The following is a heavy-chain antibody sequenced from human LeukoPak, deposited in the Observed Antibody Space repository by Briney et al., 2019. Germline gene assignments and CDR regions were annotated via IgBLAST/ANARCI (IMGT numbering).Heavy chain of an antibody. CDR1: GFTVSSNY. Sequence: GGSLRLSCAASGFTVSSNYMSWVRQAPGKGLEWVSVIYIGGSTYCADSVKGRFTISRDNSKDTLYLQMNSLRDEDTALYYCTRDYGYSSSFDYWGQGTLVTVSS. D-gene: IGHD6-13*01. V-gene: IGHV3-66*01. CDR3: TRDYGYSSSFDY. CDR2: IYIGGST. J-gene: IGHJ4*02.